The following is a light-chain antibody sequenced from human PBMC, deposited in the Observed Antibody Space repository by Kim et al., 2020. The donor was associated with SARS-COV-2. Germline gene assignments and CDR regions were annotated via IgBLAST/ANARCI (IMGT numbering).Light chain of an antibody. J-gene: IGKJ3*01. V-gene: IGKV3-11*01. CDR3: MQGTHWPFT. CDR2: DAA. Sequence: LSPGEGATLSCRASHSIGISLALYQQTRGQAPRLLIYDAAIRATGIPDRFSGSGSGTDFTLQISRVEAEDVGVYYCMQGTHWPFTFGPGTKVDIK. CDR1: HSIGIS.